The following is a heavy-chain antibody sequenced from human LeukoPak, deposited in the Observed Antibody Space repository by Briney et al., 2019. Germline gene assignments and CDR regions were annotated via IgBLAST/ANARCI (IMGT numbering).Heavy chain of an antibody. CDR1: GGSFSGYY. CDR3: ARWGIAVAGTGDY. J-gene: IGHJ4*02. D-gene: IGHD6-19*01. V-gene: IGHV4-34*01. Sequence: ETLSLTCAVYGGSFSGYYWSWIRQPPGKGLEWIGEINHSGSTNYNPSLKSRVTISVDTSKNQFSLKLSSVTAADTAVYYCARWGIAVAGTGDYWGQGTLVTVSS. CDR2: INHSGST.